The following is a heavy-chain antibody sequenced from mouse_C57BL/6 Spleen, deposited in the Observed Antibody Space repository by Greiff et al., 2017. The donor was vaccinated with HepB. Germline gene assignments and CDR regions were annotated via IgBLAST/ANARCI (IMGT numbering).Heavy chain of an antibody. CDR1: GYTFTSYT. J-gene: IGHJ2*01. CDR3: AGLLLRFDY. D-gene: IGHD1-1*01. CDR2: INPSSGYT. Sequence: QLQQSGAELARPGASVKMSCKASGYTFTSYTMHWVKQRPGQGLEWIGYINPSSGYTKYNQKFKDKATLTADKSSSTAYMQLSSLTSEDSAVYYCAGLLLRFDYWGQGTTLTVSS. V-gene: IGHV1-4*01.